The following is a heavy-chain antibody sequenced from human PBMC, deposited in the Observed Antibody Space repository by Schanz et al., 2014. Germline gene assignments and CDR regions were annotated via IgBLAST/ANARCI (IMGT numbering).Heavy chain of an antibody. CDR3: ARDNRYYLFDY. CDR2: ISSKGDMT. V-gene: IGHV3-64*01. Sequence: EVQLVESGGGLVQPGGSLRLSCAASGFTFSTSTMHWVRQAPGKGLEYVSSISSKGDMTFYGNSVKGRFTISRDNSKNTLYLQLGSLSAEDTAVYFCARDNRYYLFDYWGDGALVTVSS. J-gene: IGHJ4*01. CDR1: GFTFSTST. D-gene: IGHD3-16*02.